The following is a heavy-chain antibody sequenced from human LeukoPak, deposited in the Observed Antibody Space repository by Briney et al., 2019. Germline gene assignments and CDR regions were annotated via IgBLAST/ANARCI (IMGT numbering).Heavy chain of an antibody. Sequence: GGSLRLSCVASGFTFSNYVMGWVRQAPGKGLEWVSAISGSASSTYYADSVKGPFTISRDNSQNTLYLQMNSLKTEDTAVYYCTTERPGLYYFDYWGQGTLVTVSS. D-gene: IGHD6-19*01. CDR3: TTERPGLYYFDY. CDR2: ISGSASST. CDR1: GFTFSNYV. J-gene: IGHJ4*02. V-gene: IGHV3-23*01.